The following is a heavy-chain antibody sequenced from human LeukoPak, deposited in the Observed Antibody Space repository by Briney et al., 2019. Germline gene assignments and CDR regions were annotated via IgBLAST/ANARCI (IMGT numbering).Heavy chain of an antibody. V-gene: IGHV3-23*01. CDR3: AKVDTAMVIFRPLDY. CDR2: ISGSGGST. D-gene: IGHD5-18*01. J-gene: IGHJ4*02. Sequence: GGSLRLSCAASGFTFSSYAMSWVRQAPGKGLEWVSAISGSGGSTYYADSAKGRFTISRDNSKNTLYLQMNSLRAEDTAVYYCAKVDTAMVIFRPLDYWGQGTLVTVSS. CDR1: GFTFSSYA.